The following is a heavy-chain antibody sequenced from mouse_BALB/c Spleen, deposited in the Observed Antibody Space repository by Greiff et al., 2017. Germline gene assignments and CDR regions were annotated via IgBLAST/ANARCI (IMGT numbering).Heavy chain of an antibody. CDR1: GFTFSDYY. J-gene: IGHJ3*01. CDR3: ARDSYGNYSAWFAY. D-gene: IGHD2-1*01. Sequence: EVQLVESGGGLVKPGGSLKLSCAASGFTFSDYYMYWVRQTPEKRLEWVATISDGGSYTYYPDSVKGRFTISRDNAKNNLYLQMSSLKSEDTAMYYCARDSYGNYSAWFAYWGQGTLVTVSA. V-gene: IGHV5-4*02. CDR2: ISDGGSYT.